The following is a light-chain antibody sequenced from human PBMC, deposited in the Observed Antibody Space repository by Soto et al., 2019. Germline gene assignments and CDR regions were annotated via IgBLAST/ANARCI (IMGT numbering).Light chain of an antibody. J-gene: IGKJ2*01. V-gene: IGKV3-20*01. CDR3: QQYGSSPNT. Sequence: EIVLTQSPGTLSLSPGERATLSCRASQSVSSSYLAWYQQKPGQAPRLLIYGAASRATGIPDRFSGSGSGTDFTLTIRRLEPEDFAVYYCQQYGSSPNTFGHGTKLEIK. CDR2: GAA. CDR1: QSVSSSY.